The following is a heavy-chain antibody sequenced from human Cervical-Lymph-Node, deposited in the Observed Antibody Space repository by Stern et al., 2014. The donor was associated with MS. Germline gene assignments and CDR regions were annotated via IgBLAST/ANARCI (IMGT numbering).Heavy chain of an antibody. V-gene: IGHV1-3*01. CDR2: INAASGNT. Sequence: QMQLVQSGAEVKKPGASVKVSCKASGYTFTSYAIHWVRQAPGQSPEWMGWINAASGNTKYSQKFQGRVTITRDTSASTAYMELSSLTSDDTAVYYCARDLALDYWGQGTLVTVSS. CDR1: GYTFTSYA. J-gene: IGHJ4*02. CDR3: ARDLALDY.